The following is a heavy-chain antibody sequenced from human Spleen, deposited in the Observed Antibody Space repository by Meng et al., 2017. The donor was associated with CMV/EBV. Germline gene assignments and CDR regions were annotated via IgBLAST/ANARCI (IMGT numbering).Heavy chain of an antibody. J-gene: IGHJ4*02. CDR2: MYYSGST. Sequence: QLQLQESGPGLVKPSETLSLICTVSGGSIRSSSYYWGWIRQPPGKGLEWIGSMYYSGSTYYHPSLKSRVTISVDTSKNQFSLKLASVTAADTAVYYCVRTSYTLIPDSWGQGTLVTVSS. V-gene: IGHV4-39*01. CDR1: GGSIRSSSYY. D-gene: IGHD2-2*01. CDR3: VRTSYTLIPDS.